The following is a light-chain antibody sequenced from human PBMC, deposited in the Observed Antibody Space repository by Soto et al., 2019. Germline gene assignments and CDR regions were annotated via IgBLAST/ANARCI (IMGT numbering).Light chain of an antibody. V-gene: IGKV1-5*01. CDR1: QNVNSW. CDR3: QHYNSYPWT. CDR2: DAS. Sequence: DIQMTQSPSTLYASVGDRVTITCRASQNVNSWLAWYQQKPGKVPKLLIYDASSLEDGVPSRFSGSGSGTEFTLTISSLQPDDFATYYCQHYNSYPWTFGQGTKVEIK. J-gene: IGKJ1*01.